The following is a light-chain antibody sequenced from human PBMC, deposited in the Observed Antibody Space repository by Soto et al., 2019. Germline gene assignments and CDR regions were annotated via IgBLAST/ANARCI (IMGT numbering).Light chain of an antibody. CDR2: GAS. CDR3: QQYNNWPKK. J-gene: IGKJ1*01. V-gene: IGKV3-15*01. Sequence: EIVMTHSPSALSVSPVEGATLSCRASQSVSSNLAWYQQKPGQAPRLLIYGASTRATGIPARFSGSGSGTEFTLTISSLQSEDFAVYYCQQYNNWPKKFGQGTKVDIK. CDR1: QSVSSN.